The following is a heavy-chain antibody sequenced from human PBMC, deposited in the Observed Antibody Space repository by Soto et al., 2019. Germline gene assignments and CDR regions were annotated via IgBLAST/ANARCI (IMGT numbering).Heavy chain of an antibody. D-gene: IGHD3-16*01. CDR2: IKADGSEK. Sequence: EVHLVESGGGLVQPWWSLRLSCAGSGLTFSNHWMNWVRQAPGKGLEWVANIKADGSEKYYVDSVKGRFTISRDNAKNSLYLQMNSLRAEDTAVYYCARARGVDSWGQGTLVTVSS. J-gene: IGHJ5*01. CDR1: GLTFSNHW. CDR3: ARARGVDS. V-gene: IGHV3-7*03.